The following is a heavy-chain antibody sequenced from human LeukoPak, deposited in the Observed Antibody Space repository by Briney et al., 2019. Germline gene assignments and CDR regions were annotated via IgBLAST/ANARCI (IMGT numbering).Heavy chain of an antibody. CDR2: IYYSGST. CDR1: GGCLSGYY. Sequence: SETLSLTCAVYGGCLSGYYWSWIRQPPGKGLEWIGYIYYSGSTNYNPSLKSRVTISVDTSKNQFSLKLSSVTAADTAVYYCASSGYPYYFDYWGQGTLVTVSS. D-gene: IGHD3-22*01. J-gene: IGHJ4*02. CDR3: ASSGYPYYFDY. V-gene: IGHV4-59*01.